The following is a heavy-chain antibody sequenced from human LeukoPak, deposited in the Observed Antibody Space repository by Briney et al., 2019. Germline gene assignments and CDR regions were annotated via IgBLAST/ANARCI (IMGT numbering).Heavy chain of an antibody. J-gene: IGHJ3*01. V-gene: IGHV5-51*01. CDR1: GNSFTSYY. CDR3: ATARPHRGFDV. CDR2: ISFGDSDS. Sequence: GESLKISCKGSGNSFTSYYIGWVRQMPGKGLEWVGIISFGDSDSRYSPSIQGQVTISVDKSINTAYLQWSSLKASDTAMYFCATARPHRGFDVWGQGTMVTVSS.